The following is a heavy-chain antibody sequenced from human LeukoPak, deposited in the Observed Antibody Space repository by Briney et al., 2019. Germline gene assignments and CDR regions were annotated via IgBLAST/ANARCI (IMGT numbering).Heavy chain of an antibody. D-gene: IGHD1-26*01. CDR3: AKNVGSTPPFDY. Sequence: TGGSLRLSCAASGFTFSTYWMYWVRRAPGKGLVWVSRISTDGSVTSYADSVKGRFTISRDNAKNTMYLQMNSLRAEDTAVYYCAKNVGSTPPFDYWGQGILVTVSS. J-gene: IGHJ4*02. CDR1: GFTFSTYW. CDR2: ISTDGSVT. V-gene: IGHV3-74*01.